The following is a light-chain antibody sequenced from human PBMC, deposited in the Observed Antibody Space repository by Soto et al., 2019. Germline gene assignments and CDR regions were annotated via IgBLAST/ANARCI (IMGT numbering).Light chain of an antibody. CDR2: AAS. CDR3: LQHKSYPLT. CDR1: QSISSY. Sequence: DIQMTQSPSSLSASVGDRVTITCRASQSISSYLNWYQQKPGKAPKLLIYAASSLQSGVPSRFSGSGSGTEFTLTISSLQPEDSATYYCLQHKSYPLTFGQGTRLE. J-gene: IGKJ5*01. V-gene: IGKV1-17*01.